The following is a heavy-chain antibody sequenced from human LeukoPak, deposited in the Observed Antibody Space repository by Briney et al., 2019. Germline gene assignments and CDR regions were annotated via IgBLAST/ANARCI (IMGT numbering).Heavy chain of an antibody. V-gene: IGHV4-39*07. CDR2: IDYSGST. J-gene: IGHJ3*02. Sequence: SETLSLTCTVSGGSISSSSYYWGWIRQPPGKGLEWIGSIDYSGSTYYNPSLKSRVTISVDTSKNQCSLKLSPVNAPGTAVYYCARGSTGYDFWSGYPTRDDAFAIWGQGTMVTVSS. CDR3: ARGSTGYDFWSGYPTRDDAFAI. D-gene: IGHD3-3*01. CDR1: GGSISSSSYY.